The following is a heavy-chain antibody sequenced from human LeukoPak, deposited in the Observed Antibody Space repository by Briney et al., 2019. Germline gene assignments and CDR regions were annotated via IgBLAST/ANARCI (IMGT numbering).Heavy chain of an antibody. Sequence: SETLSLTCAVYGGSSSGYYWSWLRQPPGKGLEWIGEINHSGSTNYNPSLKSRVTISVDTSKNQFSLKLSSVTAADTAVYYCARASLTFSASDYWGQGTLVTVSS. CDR1: GGSSSGYY. CDR3: ARASLTFSASDY. J-gene: IGHJ4*02. V-gene: IGHV4-34*01. CDR2: INHSGST. D-gene: IGHD4/OR15-4a*01.